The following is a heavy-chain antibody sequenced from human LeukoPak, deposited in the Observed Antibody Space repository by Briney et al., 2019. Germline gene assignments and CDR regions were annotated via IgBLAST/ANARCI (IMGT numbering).Heavy chain of an antibody. D-gene: IGHD3-9*01. CDR2: IIPIFGTA. CDR3: ARISFGHDILTGYSPIDY. Sequence: SSVKVSCKASGGTFSSYAISWVRQAPGQGLEWMGGIIPIFGTANYAQKFQGRVTITADESTSTAYMELSSLRSEDTAVYYCARISFGHDILTGYSPIDYWGQGTQVTVSS. CDR1: GGTFSSYA. V-gene: IGHV1-69*01. J-gene: IGHJ4*02.